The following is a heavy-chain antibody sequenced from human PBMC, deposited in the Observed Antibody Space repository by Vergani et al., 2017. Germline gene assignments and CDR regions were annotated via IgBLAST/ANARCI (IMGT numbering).Heavy chain of an antibody. D-gene: IGHD6-19*01. CDR1: GFTLSSYS. CDR2: ISSSSRYI. Sequence: EVQLVESGGGLVKPGGSLRLSCAASGFTLSSYSMNWVRQAPGKGLEWVSSISSSSRYIYYADSVKGRFTISRDKAKNSLYLQMNSLRAEDTAVYYCARSVAGTENAFDIWGQGTMVTVSS. CDR3: ARSVAGTENAFDI. V-gene: IGHV3-21*01. J-gene: IGHJ3*02.